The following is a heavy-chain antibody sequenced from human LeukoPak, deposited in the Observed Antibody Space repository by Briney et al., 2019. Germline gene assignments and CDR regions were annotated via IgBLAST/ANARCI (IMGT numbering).Heavy chain of an antibody. J-gene: IGHJ4*02. CDR3: ASVRVESGSAANFDN. V-gene: IGHV3-7*01. CDR1: GLNFRKSW. CDR2: IKDDGSEK. D-gene: IGHD3-10*02. Sequence: GGSLRLSCAASGLNFRKSWMTWVRQAPGRGLEWVANIKDDGSEKYYVDSVKGRFTISRDNAKNTLYLEMNSLRAEDTAVYYCASVRVESGSAANFDNWGQGTLVTVSS.